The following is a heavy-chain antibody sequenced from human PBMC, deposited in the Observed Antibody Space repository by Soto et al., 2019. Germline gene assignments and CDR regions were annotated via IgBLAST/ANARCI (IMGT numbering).Heavy chain of an antibody. CDR3: ARDNGFGESDV. CDR1: GYSFTSHG. V-gene: IGHV1-18*01. J-gene: IGHJ6*02. Sequence: VASVKVSCKASGYSFTSHGISWVQQSPGQMVEWMRCISADNGNTNYAQKLQGRVTMTTDTSTSTDYMELRSLRSVDTAVYYGARDNGFGESDVWGQGTTVTVSS. CDR2: ISADNGNT. D-gene: IGHD3-10*01.